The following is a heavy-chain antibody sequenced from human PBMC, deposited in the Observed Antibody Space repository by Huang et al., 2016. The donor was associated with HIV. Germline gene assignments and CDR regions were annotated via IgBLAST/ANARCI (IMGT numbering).Heavy chain of an antibody. CDR1: GFSISSYW. CDR2: INSDGSST. J-gene: IGHJ4*02. Sequence: EVQLVESGGGLVQPGGSLRLSCAASGFSISSYWMHWVRQAPGKGLVWVSRINSDGSSTSYADSVKGRFTISRDNAKNTLYLQMSSLRAEDTAVYYCARDPRIQSWLNFFDYWGQGTLVSVSS. CDR3: ARDPRIQSWLNFFDY. V-gene: IGHV3-74*01. D-gene: IGHD3-22*01.